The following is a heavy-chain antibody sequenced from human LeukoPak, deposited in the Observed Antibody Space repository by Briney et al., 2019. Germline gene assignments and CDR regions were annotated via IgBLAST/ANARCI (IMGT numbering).Heavy chain of an antibody. J-gene: IGHJ4*02. D-gene: IGHD3-10*01. V-gene: IGHV3-23*01. CDR3: AKALGSGRHFDF. CDR1: GFTVRTNY. CDR2: ITSGGGNT. Sequence: GGSLRLSCAASGFTVRTNYMTWVRQAPGKGLEWVSVITSGGGNTYYADSVKGRFTIYRDNSKNTLYLQMNSLRAEDTAVYYCAKALGSGRHFDFWGQGTLVTVSS.